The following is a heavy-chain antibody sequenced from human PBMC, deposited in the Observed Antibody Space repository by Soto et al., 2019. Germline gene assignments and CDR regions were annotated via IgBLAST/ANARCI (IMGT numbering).Heavy chain of an antibody. CDR2: IYWDDDK. Sequence: QITLKESGPTLVKPTQTLTLTCTFSGFSLSTSPVGVGWIRQPPGKALEWLALIYWDDDKRYSPSLKSRLTITKDTSQNQVVLTTTNMDPVDTATYYCAHRHGYGELRLWGQGTLVTVSS. V-gene: IGHV2-5*02. CDR3: AHRHGYGELRL. D-gene: IGHD4-17*01. CDR1: GFSLSTSPVG. J-gene: IGHJ1*01.